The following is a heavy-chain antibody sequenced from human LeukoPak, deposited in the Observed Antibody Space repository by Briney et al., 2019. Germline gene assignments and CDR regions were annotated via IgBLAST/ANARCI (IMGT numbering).Heavy chain of an antibody. CDR2: IYYSGST. CDR1: GGSISSYY. Sequence: SETLSLTCIVSGGSISSYYWSWIRQPPGKGLEWIGYIYYSGSTNYNPSLKSRVTISVDTSKNQFSMKLSSVTAADTAVYYCARSHDRDGYNQPPSHWGQGTLVTVSS. V-gene: IGHV4-59*01. CDR3: ARSHDRDGYNQPPSH. D-gene: IGHD5-24*01. J-gene: IGHJ4*02.